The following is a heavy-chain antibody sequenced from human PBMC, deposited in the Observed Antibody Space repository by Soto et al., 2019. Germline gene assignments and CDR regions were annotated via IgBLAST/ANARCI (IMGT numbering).Heavy chain of an antibody. Sequence: QVQLVQSGAEVKKPGASVKVSCKASGYTFTSYAMHWVRQAPGQRLEWMGWINAGNGNTKYSQKFQGRVTITRDTSASTAYMELSSLRSEDTAVYYCARAYSSSLSYYFDYWGQGTLVTVSS. CDR2: INAGNGNT. CDR1: GYTFTSYA. CDR3: ARAYSSSLSYYFDY. D-gene: IGHD6-6*01. J-gene: IGHJ4*02. V-gene: IGHV1-3*01.